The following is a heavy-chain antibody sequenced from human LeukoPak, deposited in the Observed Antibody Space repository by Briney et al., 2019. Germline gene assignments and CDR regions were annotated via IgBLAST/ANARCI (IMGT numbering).Heavy chain of an antibody. V-gene: IGHV3-30*02. D-gene: IGHD3-22*01. CDR1: GFTFSSYG. CDR3: ARDNHDTAFDI. Sequence: GGSLRLSCAASGFTFSSYGMHWVRQAPGKGLEWVAFIRYDGSKKDYADSVMGRFTISRDNAKNTLYLQMNSLRAEDTAVYYCARDNHDTAFDIWGQGTMVTVSS. J-gene: IGHJ3*02. CDR2: IRYDGSKK.